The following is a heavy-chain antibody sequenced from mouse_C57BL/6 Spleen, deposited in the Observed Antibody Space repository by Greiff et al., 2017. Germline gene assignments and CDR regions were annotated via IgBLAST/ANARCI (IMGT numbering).Heavy chain of an antibody. D-gene: IGHD1-1*01. CDR2: FYPGSGRI. CDR1: GYTFTEYT. CDR3: ARHDGDYYGRGYAMDY. V-gene: IGHV1-62-2*01. Sequence: QVQLQQSGAELVKPGASVKLSCKASGYTFTEYTIHWVKQRSGQGLEWIGWFYPGSGRIKYNEKFKDKATLTADKSSSTVYMELSRLTSEDSAVYFCARHDGDYYGRGYAMDYWGQGTSVTVSS. J-gene: IGHJ4*01.